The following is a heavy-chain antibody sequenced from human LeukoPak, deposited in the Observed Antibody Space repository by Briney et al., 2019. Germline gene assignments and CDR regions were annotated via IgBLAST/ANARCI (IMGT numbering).Heavy chain of an antibody. D-gene: IGHD4-17*01. V-gene: IGHV3-48*03. Sequence: GGSLRLSCAASGFTFSSYEMKWVRQAPGKGLEWVSYISSSGSTRYYADSVKGRFTTSRDNAKNSLYLQMNSLRAEDTAVYYCARGLRALYGDYFDYWGQGTLVTVSS. CDR3: ARGLRALYGDYFDY. J-gene: IGHJ4*02. CDR2: ISSSGSTR. CDR1: GFTFSSYE.